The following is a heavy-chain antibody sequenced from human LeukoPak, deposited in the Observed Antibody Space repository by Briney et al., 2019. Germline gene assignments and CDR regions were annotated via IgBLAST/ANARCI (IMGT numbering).Heavy chain of an antibody. CDR2: VSGSGDST. Sequence: GGSLRLSCAASGFTFSRYAMSWVRQAPGKGLEWVSVVSGSGDSTHYADSVKGRFTISRDNSKNTLYLQMNSLRAEDTAVYYCAKLAYSSSWYLDYWGQGTLVTVSS. D-gene: IGHD6-13*01. CDR1: GFTFSRYA. CDR3: AKLAYSSSWYLDY. V-gene: IGHV3-23*01. J-gene: IGHJ4*02.